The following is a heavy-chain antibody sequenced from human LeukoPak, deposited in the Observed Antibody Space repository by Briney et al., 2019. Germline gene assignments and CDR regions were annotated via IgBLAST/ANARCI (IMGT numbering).Heavy chain of an antibody. V-gene: IGHV1-2*02. D-gene: IGHD6-19*01. CDR1: GYTFTGYY. CDR3: ARDSHSSGWYVPDY. J-gene: IGHJ4*02. Sequence: ASVNVSCKASGYTFTGYYMHWVRQAPGQGLEWMGWINPNNGGADYAQKFQGRVTITRDTSISPAYMELGRLKSDDTALDYCARDSHSSGWYVPDYWGQGTLVTVSS. CDR2: INPNNGGA.